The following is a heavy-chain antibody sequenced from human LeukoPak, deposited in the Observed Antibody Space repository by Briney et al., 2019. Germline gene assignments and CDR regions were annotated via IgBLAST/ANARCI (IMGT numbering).Heavy chain of an antibody. D-gene: IGHD2-8*01. CDR1: GYTFTSYD. CDR2: MNPNSGNT. J-gene: IGHJ5*02. V-gene: IGHV1-8*03. Sequence: ASVKVSCKASGYTFTSYDINWVRQATGQGLEWMGWMNPNSGNTGYAQKFQGRVTITRNTSISTAYMELSSLRSEDTAVYYCAREYDCTNGVCYSWFDPWGQGTLVTVSS. CDR3: AREYDCTNGVCYSWFDP.